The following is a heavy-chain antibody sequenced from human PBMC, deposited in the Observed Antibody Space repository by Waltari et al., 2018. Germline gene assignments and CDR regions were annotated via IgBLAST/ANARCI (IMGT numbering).Heavy chain of an antibody. CDR3: AKDAFGNTYLDF. CDR2: IWFDGSDK. Sequence: QVNLVESGGGVVQPGGSLSLSCATSGFTFSNFGMHWVRQASGKGLEWVALIWFDGSDKFYADSVRGRFTISRDNSARTLYLDMDSLRLDDTTMYYCAKDAFGNTYLDFWGQGTLVTVSS. CDR1: GFTFSNFG. V-gene: IGHV3-30*02. J-gene: IGHJ4*02. D-gene: IGHD2-2*02.